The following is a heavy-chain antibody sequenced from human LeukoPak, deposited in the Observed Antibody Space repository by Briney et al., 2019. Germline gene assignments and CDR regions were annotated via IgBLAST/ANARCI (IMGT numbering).Heavy chain of an antibody. CDR3: ARVFDSGSQAYFYYMDV. Sequence: SETLSLTCTVSGGSISSSSYYWGWIRQPPGKGLEWIGSIYYSGSTYYNPSLKSRVTMSVDTSKNQFSLKVSSVTAADTVVYYCARVFDSGSQAYFYYMDVWGKGTTVTIFS. D-gene: IGHD3-10*01. V-gene: IGHV4-39*07. J-gene: IGHJ6*03. CDR2: IYYSGST. CDR1: GGSISSSSYY.